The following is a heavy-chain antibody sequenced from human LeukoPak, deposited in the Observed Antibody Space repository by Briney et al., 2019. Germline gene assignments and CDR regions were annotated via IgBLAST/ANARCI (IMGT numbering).Heavy chain of an antibody. CDR2: ISSSSGST. CDR1: GFTFSSYS. V-gene: IGHV3-48*02. J-gene: IGHJ3*02. D-gene: IGHD4-23*01. CDR3: ARDTLEYSNSPDALDI. Sequence: GGSLRLSCAASGFTFSSYSMNWVRQAPGKGLEWISYISSSSGSTYDADSVKGRFTISRDNAKSSLYMQMESLRDEDTAIYYCARDTLEYSNSPDALDIWGQGTMVTVSS.